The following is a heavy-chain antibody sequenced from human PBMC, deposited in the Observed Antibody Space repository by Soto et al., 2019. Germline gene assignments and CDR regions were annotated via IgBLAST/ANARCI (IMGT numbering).Heavy chain of an antibody. V-gene: IGHV3-30*03. CDR1: GFTFSSYG. J-gene: IGHJ6*02. Sequence: PGGSLRLSCAASGFTFSSYGMHWVRQAPGKGLEWVAVISYDGSNNYYADSEKGRFTISRDKSKNTLYLQMNSLRAEDTAVYYCERGDDITIFPSMDVWGQGTTVTVSS. CDR2: ISYDGSNN. CDR3: ERGDDITIFPSMDV. D-gene: IGHD3-9*01.